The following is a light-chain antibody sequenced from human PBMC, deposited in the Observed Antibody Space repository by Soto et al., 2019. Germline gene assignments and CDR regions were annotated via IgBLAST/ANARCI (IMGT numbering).Light chain of an antibody. Sequence: DIRLTQSPASLSASVGDRVSITCRTSRSISRYLNWYQQKLGKAPKLLIYGASTLQGGVPSRFSGSGSGTDFTLTISGLQPEDFATYYFQESDSSPYFFGHGTKLEMK. V-gene: IGKV1-39*01. CDR2: GAS. CDR3: QESDSSPYF. J-gene: IGKJ2*01. CDR1: RSISRY.